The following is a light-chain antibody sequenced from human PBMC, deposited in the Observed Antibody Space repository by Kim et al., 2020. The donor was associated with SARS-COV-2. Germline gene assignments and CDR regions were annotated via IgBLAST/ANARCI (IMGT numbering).Light chain of an antibody. CDR3: QQYGSSPYT. J-gene: IGKJ2*01. Sequence: EIVLTQSPGTLSLSPGERATLSCRASQSVSSSYLAWYQQKPGQAPRLLIYGASSGATGIPDRFSGSGSGTDFTLTISRLEPEDFAVYYCQQYGSSPYTFGPGTKLEI. V-gene: IGKV3-20*01. CDR1: QSVSSSY. CDR2: GAS.